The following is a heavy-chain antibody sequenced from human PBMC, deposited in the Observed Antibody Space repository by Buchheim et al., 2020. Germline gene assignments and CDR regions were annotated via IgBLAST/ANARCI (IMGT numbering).Heavy chain of an antibody. J-gene: IGHJ4*02. CDR1: GFTFSRYA. Sequence: QVQLVESGGGVVQPGRSLRLSCAASGFTFSRYAMHWVRQAPGKGLEWVAVISYDGRNKYYADSVKGRFTFSRDNSKNTLYLQMNSLRAEDTAVYYCSSQWELFPYWGQGTL. V-gene: IGHV3-30*04. CDR2: ISYDGRNK. CDR3: SSQWELFPY. D-gene: IGHD1-26*01.